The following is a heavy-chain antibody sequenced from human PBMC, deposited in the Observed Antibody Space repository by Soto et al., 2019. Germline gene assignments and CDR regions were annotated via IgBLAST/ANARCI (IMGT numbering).Heavy chain of an antibody. CDR1: GGTFSSYT. CDR2: IIPILGIA. CDR3: ARDMLGGYPKRVPFDY. V-gene: IGHV1-69*04. J-gene: IGHJ4*02. Sequence: SVKVSCKASGGTFSSYTISWVRQAPGQGLEWMGRIIPILGIANYAQKFQGRVAITADKSTSTAYMELSSLRSEDTAVYYCARDMLGGYPKRVPFDYWGQGTLVTVSS. D-gene: IGHD5-12*01.